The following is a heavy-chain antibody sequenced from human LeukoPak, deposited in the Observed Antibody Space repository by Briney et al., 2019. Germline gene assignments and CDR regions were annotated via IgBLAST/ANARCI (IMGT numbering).Heavy chain of an antibody. CDR1: GFTFSSYA. CDR3: ASITTDDY. V-gene: IGHV3-30-3*01. J-gene: IGHJ4*02. D-gene: IGHD4-11*01. Sequence: GGSLRLSCAPSGFTFSSYAMQWVRQARARGLEWVAVISYDGSNKYSADSVEGRFTITRNNSKNTLYLQMNSLRAEDTAEYYCASITTDDYGGQGPLVTVS. CDR2: ISYDGSNK.